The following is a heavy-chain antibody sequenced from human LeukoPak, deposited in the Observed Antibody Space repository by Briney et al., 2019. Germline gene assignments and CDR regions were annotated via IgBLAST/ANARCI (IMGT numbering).Heavy chain of an antibody. CDR2: INPSGGGT. V-gene: IGHV1-46*01. CDR1: GYTFSSYY. D-gene: IGHD2-21*02. J-gene: IGHJ3*02. CDR3: ARDPATIVVVTADAFDI. Sequence: ASVKVSCKASGYTFSSYYIHWVRQAPGQGLEWMGFINPSGGGTSHAQKFQGRVTMTRDTSTSTVYMELSSLRSEDTAVYYCARDPATIVVVTADAFDIWGQGTMVTVSS.